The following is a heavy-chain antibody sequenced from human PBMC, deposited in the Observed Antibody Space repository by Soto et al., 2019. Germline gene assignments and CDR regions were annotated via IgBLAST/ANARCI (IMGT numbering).Heavy chain of an antibody. D-gene: IGHD3-10*01. V-gene: IGHV3-33*01. CDR3: ARDSRGSFGDLVH. Sequence: GGSLRLSCAASGFTFSSYGMHWVRQAPGKGLEWVAVIWYDGSNKYYADSVKGRFTISRDNSKNTLYLQMNSLRAEDTAVYYCARDSRGSFGDLVHWGQGTLVTVSS. CDR1: GFTFSSYG. J-gene: IGHJ4*02. CDR2: IWYDGSNK.